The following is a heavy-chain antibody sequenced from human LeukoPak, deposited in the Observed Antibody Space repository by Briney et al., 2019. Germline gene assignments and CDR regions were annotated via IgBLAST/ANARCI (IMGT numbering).Heavy chain of an antibody. J-gene: IGHJ4*02. CDR2: IYYSGST. CDR3: ARIPLGYSGAYYFDY. CDR1: GGSISSYY. Sequence: PSETLSLTCTVSGGSISSYYWSWIRQPPGKGLEWIGYIYYSGSTNYNPSLKSRVTISVDTSKNQFSLNLSSVSAADTAVYYCARIPLGYSGAYYFDYWGQGTLVTVSS. D-gene: IGHD5-12*01. V-gene: IGHV4-59*08.